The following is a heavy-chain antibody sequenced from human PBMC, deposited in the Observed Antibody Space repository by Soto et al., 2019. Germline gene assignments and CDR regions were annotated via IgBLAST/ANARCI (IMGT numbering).Heavy chain of an antibody. V-gene: IGHV1-46*01. J-gene: IGHJ4*02. CDR3: ASVPSRIAIFGVAPYFAY. CDR2: INPSGGST. Sequence: ASVKVSCKASGYTFTSYYMHWVRQAPGQGLEWMGIINPSGGSTSYAQKFQGRVTMTRDTSTSTVYMELSSLRSEDTAVYYCASVPSRIAIFGVAPYFAYWGKGTLVTVSS. CDR1: GYTFTSYY. D-gene: IGHD3-3*01.